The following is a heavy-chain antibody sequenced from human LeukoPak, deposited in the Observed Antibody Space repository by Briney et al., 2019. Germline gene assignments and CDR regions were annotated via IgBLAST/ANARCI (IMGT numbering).Heavy chain of an antibody. CDR2: INSDGSEG. CDR1: GFTFSGFW. D-gene: IGHD6-6*01. V-gene: IGHV3-7*03. Sequence: GGSLRLSCAVSGFTFSGFWMRWSRQAPGKGGEGGASINSDGSEGYYADVVKGRFTISRDNAKNSLYLQINSRRAEDTAVYYCARSSYSSSSSVWGQGTMVTVSS. CDR3: ARSSYSSSSSV. J-gene: IGHJ3*01.